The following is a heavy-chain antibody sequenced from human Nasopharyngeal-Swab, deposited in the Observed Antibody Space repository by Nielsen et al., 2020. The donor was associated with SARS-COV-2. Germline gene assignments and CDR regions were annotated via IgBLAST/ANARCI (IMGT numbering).Heavy chain of an antibody. CDR3: ARIWGYYYGSGSYYYFDY. D-gene: IGHD3-10*01. J-gene: IGHJ4*02. CDR2: IFSNDEK. Sequence: WIRQPPGRALEWLAHIFSNDEKSYSTSLKNRLTISKDTSKSQVVLTMTNMDLVDTATYYCARIWGYYYGSGSYYYFDYWGQGTLVTVSS. V-gene: IGHV2-26*01.